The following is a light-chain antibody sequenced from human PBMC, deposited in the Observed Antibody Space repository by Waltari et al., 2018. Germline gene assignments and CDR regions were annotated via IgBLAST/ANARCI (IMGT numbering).Light chain of an antibody. CDR3: QQYDNWPPWT. CDR1: QSISSN. V-gene: IGKV3-15*01. CDR2: DAS. Sequence: EIVMTQSPATQSVSPGERVTLSCRASQSISSNLAWYQQKPGQAPRLLIYDASTRATGIPARFSCSGSGTEFTLTISTMQSEDFAVYYCQQYDNWPPWTFGQGTKVEIK. J-gene: IGKJ1*01.